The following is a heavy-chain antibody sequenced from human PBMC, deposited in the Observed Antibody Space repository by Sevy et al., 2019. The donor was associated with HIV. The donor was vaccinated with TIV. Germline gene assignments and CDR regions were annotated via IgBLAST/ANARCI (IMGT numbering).Heavy chain of an antibody. V-gene: IGHV3-30*04. D-gene: IGHD3-22*01. CDR1: GFIFSNYA. J-gene: IGHJ4*02. CDR2: ISYDGSNK. Sequence: GGSLRLSCAASGFIFSNYAIHWVRRAPGKGLEWVAVISYDGSNKHYASSVKGRFTISRDNSRNTLFLQMNSLRWDDTAVDYCARYSTCSSDAGGYYAFDSWGQGTLVTVSS. CDR3: ARYSTCSSDAGGYYAFDS.